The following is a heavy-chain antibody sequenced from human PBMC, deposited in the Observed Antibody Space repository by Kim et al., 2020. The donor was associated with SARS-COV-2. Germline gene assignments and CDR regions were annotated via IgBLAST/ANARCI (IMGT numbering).Heavy chain of an antibody. CDR3: ARVGIWGSYRTFDF. D-gene: IGHD3-16*02. V-gene: IGHV1-69*01. J-gene: IGHJ4*02. Sequence: AQKFQGRVTITADESTSTAYMELSSLRSEDTAVYYCARVGIWGSYRTFDFWGQGTLVTVSS.